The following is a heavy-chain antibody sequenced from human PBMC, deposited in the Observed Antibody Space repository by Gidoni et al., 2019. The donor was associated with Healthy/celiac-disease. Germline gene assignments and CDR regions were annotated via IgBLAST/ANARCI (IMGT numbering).Heavy chain of an antibody. Sequence: TYYNPSLKSRVTISVDTSKNQFSLKLSSVTAADTAVYYCARLKRPIDYWGQGTLVTVSS. CDR2: T. J-gene: IGHJ4*02. CDR3: ARLKRPIDY. V-gene: IGHV4-39*01.